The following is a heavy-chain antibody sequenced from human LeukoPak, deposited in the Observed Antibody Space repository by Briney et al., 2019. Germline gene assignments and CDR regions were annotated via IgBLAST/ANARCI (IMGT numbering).Heavy chain of an antibody. Sequence: ASVKVSCKASGYTFTSYDINWVRQATGQGLEWMGWMNPNSGNTGYAQKFQGRVTMTRNTSISTAYMELSSLRSEDTAVYYCARGQMTGGYFDYWGQGTLVTVSS. CDR2: MNPNSGNT. CDR1: GYTFTSYD. V-gene: IGHV1-8*01. CDR3: ARGQMTGGYFDY. J-gene: IGHJ4*02. D-gene: IGHD2-8*02.